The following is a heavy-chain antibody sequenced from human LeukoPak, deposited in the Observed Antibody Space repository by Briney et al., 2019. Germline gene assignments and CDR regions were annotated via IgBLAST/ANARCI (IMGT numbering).Heavy chain of an antibody. V-gene: IGHV3-9*01. CDR2: ISWNSGSI. J-gene: IGHJ4*02. CDR3: AKSVFGVVTVYYFDY. Sequence: QPGRSLRLSCAASGFTFDDYAMHWVRHAPGKGLEWVSGISWNSGSIGYADSVKGRFTISRDNAKNSLYLQMNSLRAEDTALYYCAKSVFGVVTVYYFDYWGQGTLVTVSS. D-gene: IGHD3-3*01. CDR1: GFTFDDYA.